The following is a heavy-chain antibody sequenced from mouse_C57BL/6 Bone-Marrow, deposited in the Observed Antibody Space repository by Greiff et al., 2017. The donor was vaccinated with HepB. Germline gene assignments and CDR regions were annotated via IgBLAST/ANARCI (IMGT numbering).Heavy chain of an antibody. D-gene: IGHD1-1*01. Sequence: VQLQQSGPELVKPGASVKISCKASGYSFTSYYIHWVKQRPGQGLEWIGWIYPGSGNTKYNEKFKGKATLTADTSSSTAYMQLSSLTSEDSAVYYCARRGSSYPFDYWGQGTTLTVSS. CDR1: GYSFTSYY. CDR3: ARRGSSYPFDY. CDR2: IYPGSGNT. V-gene: IGHV1-66*01. J-gene: IGHJ2*01.